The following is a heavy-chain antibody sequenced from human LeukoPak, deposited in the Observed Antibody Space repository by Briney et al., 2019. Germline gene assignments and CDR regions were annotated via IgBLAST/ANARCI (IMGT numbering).Heavy chain of an antibody. Sequence: PGGSLRLSCAASGFTFSSYGMHWVRQAPGKGLEWVAVIWYDGSNKYYADSVKGRFTISRDNSKNTLYLQMNSLRAEDTAVYYCARDLGLGYYDSSSFFDYWGQGTLVTVSS. J-gene: IGHJ4*02. D-gene: IGHD3-22*01. CDR1: GFTFSSYG. V-gene: IGHV3-33*01. CDR2: IWYDGSNK. CDR3: ARDLGLGYYDSSSFFDY.